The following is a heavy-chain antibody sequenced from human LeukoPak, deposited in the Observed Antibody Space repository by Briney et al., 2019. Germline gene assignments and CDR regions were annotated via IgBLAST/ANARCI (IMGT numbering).Heavy chain of an antibody. CDR2: FDPEDGEA. J-gene: IGHJ4*02. CDR1: GYTLTELS. V-gene: IGHV1-24*01. D-gene: IGHD2-15*01. Sequence: ASVKVSCKVSGYTLTELSMHWVRQAPGKGLEWMGGFDPEDGEAIYAQKFQGRVTMTEDTSTDTAYMELSSLRSEDTAVYYCATGTKDIVVVVAALDYWGQGTLVTASS. CDR3: ATGTKDIVVVVAALDY.